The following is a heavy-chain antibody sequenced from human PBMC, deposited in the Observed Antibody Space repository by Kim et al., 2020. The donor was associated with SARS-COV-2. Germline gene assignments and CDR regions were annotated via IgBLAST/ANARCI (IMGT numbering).Heavy chain of an antibody. CDR1: GFTFSSYN. CDR3: GCEIPLRYFDWTNWFDP. CDR2: ISSSSSYI. V-gene: IGHV3-21*01. Sequence: GGSLRLSCAASGFTFSSYNMNWVRQAPGKGLEWVSSISSSSSYIYYADSMKGRFPISRDNAKNSLYLKMNSLRAEDTAVYYCGCEIPLRYFDWTNWFDPWGQGTLVTVSS. D-gene: IGHD3-9*01. J-gene: IGHJ5*02.